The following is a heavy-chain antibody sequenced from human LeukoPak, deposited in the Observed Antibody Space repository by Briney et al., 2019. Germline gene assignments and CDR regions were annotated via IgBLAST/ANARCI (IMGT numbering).Heavy chain of an antibody. D-gene: IGHD1-14*01. Sequence: GGSLRLSCAASGFSFSSFAMHWVRQAPGKGLEWVAVLSYDGSNKNYADSVKGRFIISRDNSKKTLYLQMNSLRGEDTAAYYWGRCEVYAYGLLDSWGQGTLVTVSS. CDR3: GRCEVYAYGLLDS. J-gene: IGHJ4*02. CDR1: GFSFSSFA. V-gene: IGHV3-30-3*01. CDR2: LSYDGSNK.